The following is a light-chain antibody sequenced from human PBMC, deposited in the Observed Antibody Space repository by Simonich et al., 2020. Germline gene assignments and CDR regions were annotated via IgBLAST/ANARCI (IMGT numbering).Light chain of an antibody. J-gene: IGLJ1*01. V-gene: IGLV1-51*01. CDR2: DNN. CDR1: SSNIGSNY. Sequence: QSVLTQPPSASGTPGQRVTISCSGSSSNIGSNYVYWYQQLPGTAPKLLIYDNNKRPSGIPDRFSGSKSGTSATLGITGLQTGDEADYYCGTWDSSLSVYVFGTGTKVTVL. CDR3: GTWDSSLSVYV.